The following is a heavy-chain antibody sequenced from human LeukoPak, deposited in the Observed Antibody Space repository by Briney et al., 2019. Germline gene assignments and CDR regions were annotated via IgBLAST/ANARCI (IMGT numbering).Heavy chain of an antibody. CDR3: ARQLGYCSDGNCYFDY. V-gene: IGHV3-23*01. Sequence: GGSLRLSCAASGFTFSSYSMNWVRQAPGKGPEWVSAISGSGGSTYYADSVKGRFTISRDNSKNTLYLQMNSLRAEDTAVYYCARQLGYCSDGNCYFDYWGQGTLVTVSS. J-gene: IGHJ4*02. CDR1: GFTFSSYS. D-gene: IGHD2-15*01. CDR2: ISGSGGST.